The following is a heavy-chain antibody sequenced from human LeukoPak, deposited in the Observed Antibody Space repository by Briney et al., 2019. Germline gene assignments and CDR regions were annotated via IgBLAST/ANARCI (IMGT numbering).Heavy chain of an antibody. CDR1: GYTFTSYY. Sequence: ASVKASCKASGYTFTSYYMHWVRQAPGQGLEWMGIINPSGGSTSYAQKFQGRVTMTRDTSTSTVYMELSSLRSEDTAVYYCARAPPYCSSTSCYTNFDYWGQGTLVTVSS. V-gene: IGHV1-46*01. D-gene: IGHD2-2*02. CDR2: INPSGGST. J-gene: IGHJ4*02. CDR3: ARAPPYCSSTSCYTNFDY.